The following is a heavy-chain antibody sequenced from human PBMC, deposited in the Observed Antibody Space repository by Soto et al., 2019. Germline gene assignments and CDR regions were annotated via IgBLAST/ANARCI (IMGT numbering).Heavy chain of an antibody. J-gene: IGHJ6*03. CDR2: ISGSGGST. CDR3: AKSPSGYQPEGLYYYYMDV. CDR1: GFTFSSYA. V-gene: IGHV3-23*01. D-gene: IGHD2-2*01. Sequence: GGSLRLSCAASGFTFSSYAMSWVRQAPGKGLEWVSAISGSGGSTYYADSVKGRFTISRDNSKNTLYLQMNSLKAEDTAVYYYAKSPSGYQPEGLYYYYMDVWGKGTTVTVSS.